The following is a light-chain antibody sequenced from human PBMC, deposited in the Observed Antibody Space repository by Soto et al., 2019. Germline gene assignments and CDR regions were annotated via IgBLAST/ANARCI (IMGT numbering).Light chain of an antibody. J-gene: IGKJ4*01. CDR1: QSVTSNY. V-gene: IGKV3-20*01. CDR3: HQYARAPLT. CDR2: GAS. Sequence: EIVLTQSPGTLSLSPGERATLSCRASQSVTSNYLAWYQQKPGQAPRLLIYGASSRATGIADRFSGSGSGTDFTLTISRLEPEDFAVYYCHQYARAPLTFGGGTKVEIK.